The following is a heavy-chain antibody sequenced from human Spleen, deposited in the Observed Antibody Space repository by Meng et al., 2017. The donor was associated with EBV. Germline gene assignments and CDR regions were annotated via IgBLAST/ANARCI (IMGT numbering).Heavy chain of an antibody. Sequence: QVQLQESGPGLVKPSETLSLTFIVSGGSISIRSYYLGWIRQPPGKGLEYIGSMSYRGSTYYNPSLKSRVTITLDTSKNQFSLKLSSVTAADTAVYYCARKVDCSGTCYGDWGQGTLVTVSS. V-gene: IGHV4-39*01. CDR1: GGSISIRSYY. J-gene: IGHJ4*02. D-gene: IGHD2-15*01. CDR3: ARKVDCSGTCYGD. CDR2: MSYRGST.